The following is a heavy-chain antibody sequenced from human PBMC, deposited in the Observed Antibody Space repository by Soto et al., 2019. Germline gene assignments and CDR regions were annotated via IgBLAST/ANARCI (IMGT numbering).Heavy chain of an antibody. D-gene: IGHD6-19*01. Sequence: SETLSLTCNVSGGSISGYYWSWIRQSPGKGLEYIGYIYYRGSTYYNPSLKSRVTISVDTSKNQFSLKLSSVTAADAAVYYCARDDKRLGRIGWYYSGMDVWGQGTTVTVSS. CDR2: IYYRGST. CDR1: GGSISGYY. CDR3: ARDDKRLGRIGWYYSGMDV. J-gene: IGHJ6*02. V-gene: IGHV4-59*01.